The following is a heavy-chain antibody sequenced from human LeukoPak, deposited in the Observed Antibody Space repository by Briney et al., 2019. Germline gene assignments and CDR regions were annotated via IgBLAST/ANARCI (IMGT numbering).Heavy chain of an antibody. Sequence: TSETLSLTCTVSGGSISDSYWGWIRHPPGKGLEWIGYIYYSGSTKYNPSLMSRVTISIDTSKNQFSLKLSSVSAADSAVYYCARRIQENRMTTANDWFDPWGQGTLVTVSS. CDR3: ARRIQENRMTTANDWFDP. J-gene: IGHJ5*02. D-gene: IGHD4-17*01. CDR1: GGSISDSY. CDR2: IYYSGST. V-gene: IGHV4-59*08.